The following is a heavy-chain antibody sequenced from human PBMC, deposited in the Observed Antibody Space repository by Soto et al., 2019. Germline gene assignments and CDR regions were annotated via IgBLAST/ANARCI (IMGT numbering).Heavy chain of an antibody. CDR1: GGTFSSYA. CDR3: ARLSSGWLGYCSGGSCYDY. V-gene: IGHV1-69*01. CDR2: IIPIFGTA. Sequence: QVQLVQSGAEVKKPGSSVKVSCKASGGTFSSYAISWVRQAPGQGLEWMGGIIPIFGTANYAQKFQGRVTITADESTSTAYMELSSLRSEDTAVYYCARLSSGWLGYCSGGSCYDYWGQGTLVTVSS. J-gene: IGHJ4*02. D-gene: IGHD2-15*01.